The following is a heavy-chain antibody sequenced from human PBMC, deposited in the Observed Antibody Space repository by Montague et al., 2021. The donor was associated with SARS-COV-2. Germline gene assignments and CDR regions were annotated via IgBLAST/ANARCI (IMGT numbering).Heavy chain of an antibody. CDR3: ARGGYSSSWYGRRNWFDP. J-gene: IGHJ5*02. CDR2: IYYSGST. Sequence: SETLSLTCTVSGGSISSYYWSWIRQPPGKGLGWIGYIYYSGSTNYNPSLKSRVTISVDTSKNQFSLKLSSVTAADTAVYYCARGGYSSSWYGRRNWFDPWGQGTLVTVSS. V-gene: IGHV4-59*12. D-gene: IGHD6-13*01. CDR1: GGSISSYY.